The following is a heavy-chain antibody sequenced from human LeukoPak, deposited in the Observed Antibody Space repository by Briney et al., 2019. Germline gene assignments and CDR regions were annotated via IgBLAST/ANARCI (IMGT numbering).Heavy chain of an antibody. CDR3: ARDVSADYDFWSGYPKNWFDP. CDR1: GGSISSGSYC. V-gene: IGHV4-61*02. Sequence: KTSETLSLTCTVSGGSISSGSYCWSWIRQPAGKGLEWIGRIYTSGSTNYNPSLKSRVTISVDTSKNQFSLKLSSVTAADTAVYYCARDVSADYDFWSGYPKNWFDPWGQGTLVTVSS. J-gene: IGHJ5*02. D-gene: IGHD3-3*01. CDR2: IYTSGST.